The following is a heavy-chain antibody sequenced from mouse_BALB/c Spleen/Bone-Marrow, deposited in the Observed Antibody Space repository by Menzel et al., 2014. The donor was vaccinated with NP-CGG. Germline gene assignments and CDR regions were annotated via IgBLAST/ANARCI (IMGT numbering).Heavy chain of an antibody. CDR1: GFSLTGFG. CDR3: AREKYGNYYAMDY. V-gene: IGHV2-6-7*01. D-gene: IGHD2-10*02. CDR2: IWGDGTT. J-gene: IGHJ4*01. Sequence: QVQLQQPGPGLVAPSQSLSITWTVLGFSLTGFGINWIRQPPGKGLEWLGMIWGDGTTDYNSALKSRLSINKDNSKSQVFLKMNSLQAGDTARYYCAREKYGNYYAMDYWGQGTSVTVSS.